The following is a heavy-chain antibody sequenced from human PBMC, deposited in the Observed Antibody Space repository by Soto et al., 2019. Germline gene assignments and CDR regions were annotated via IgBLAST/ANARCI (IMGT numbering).Heavy chain of an antibody. V-gene: IGHV1-69*01. Sequence: QVQLVQSGAEVKKPGSSVKASCKASGGTFSSYAISWVRQAPGQGLEWMGGIIPIFGTANYAQKFQGRVTITADESTSTAYMELRSLGSEDTAVYYCARVPRGGNLPDYWGQGTLVTVSS. CDR3: ARVPRGGNLPDY. D-gene: IGHD2-15*01. J-gene: IGHJ4*02. CDR1: GGTFSSYA. CDR2: IIPIFGTA.